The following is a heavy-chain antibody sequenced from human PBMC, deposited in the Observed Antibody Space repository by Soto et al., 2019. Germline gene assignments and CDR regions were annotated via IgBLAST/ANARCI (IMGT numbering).Heavy chain of an antibody. Sequence: PSETLSLTCTVSGGSISSYYWSWIRQPPGKGLEWIGYIYYSGGTNYNPSLKSRVTISVDTSKNQFSLKLSSVTAADTAVYYCAREQFSYGILDYWGQGTLVTVSS. CDR1: GGSISSYY. CDR3: AREQFSYGILDY. CDR2: IYYSGGT. V-gene: IGHV4-59*12. J-gene: IGHJ4*02. D-gene: IGHD3-10*01.